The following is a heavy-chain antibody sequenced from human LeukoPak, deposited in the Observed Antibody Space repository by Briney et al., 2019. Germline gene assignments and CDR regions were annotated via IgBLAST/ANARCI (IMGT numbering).Heavy chain of an antibody. J-gene: IGHJ3*02. Sequence: SETMSLTCTVSGGSISSYYWSWIRQPPGKGLEWIGYIYYSGSTNYNPSHKSRVTISVDTSKNQFSLKLSSVTAADTAVYYCARDPGRFGELSAFDIWGQGTMVTVSS. CDR3: ARDPGRFGELSAFDI. CDR1: GGSISSYY. D-gene: IGHD3-10*01. CDR2: IYYSGST. V-gene: IGHV4-59*01.